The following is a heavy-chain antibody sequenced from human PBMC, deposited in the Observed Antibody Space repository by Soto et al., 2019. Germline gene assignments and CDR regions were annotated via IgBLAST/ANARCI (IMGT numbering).Heavy chain of an antibody. J-gene: IGHJ5*02. Sequence: SETLSLTCAVSGGSISSSNWWSWVRQPPGKGLEWIGEIYHSGSTNYNPSLKSRVTMTTDTSTSTAYMELRSLRSDDTAVYYCARESDWFDPWGQGTLVTAPQ. CDR1: GGSISSSNW. CDR2: IYHSGST. CDR3: ARESDWFDP. V-gene: IGHV4-4*02.